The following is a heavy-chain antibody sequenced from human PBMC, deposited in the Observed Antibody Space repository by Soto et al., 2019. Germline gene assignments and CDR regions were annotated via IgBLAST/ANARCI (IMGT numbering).Heavy chain of an antibody. D-gene: IGHD3-16*01. CDR3: ARGGITLGGVIVAVFDY. CDR1: GGTFSSYA. J-gene: IGHJ4*02. CDR2: IIPIFGTA. Sequence: GASVKGSWNASGGTFSSYAISWVRQAPGQGLEWMGGIIPIFGTANYAQKCQGRVTITADESTSTDYMEMSSLRSEDTAVYYCARGGITLGGVIVAVFDYSGQSNLVTVSS. V-gene: IGHV1-69*13.